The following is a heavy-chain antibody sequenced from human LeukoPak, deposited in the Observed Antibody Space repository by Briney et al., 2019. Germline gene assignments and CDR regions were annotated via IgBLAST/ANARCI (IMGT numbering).Heavy chain of an antibody. J-gene: IGHJ4*02. CDR3: AKDRLGSGADYFDY. CDR1: GFTFDDYA. Sequence: GRSLRLSCAASGFTFDDYAMHWVRRAPGKGLEWVSGISWNSGSIGYADSVKGRFTISRDNAKNSLYLQMNSVRAEDTALYYCAKDRLGSGADYFDYWGQGTLVTVSS. CDR2: ISWNSGSI. D-gene: IGHD3-3*01. V-gene: IGHV3-9*01.